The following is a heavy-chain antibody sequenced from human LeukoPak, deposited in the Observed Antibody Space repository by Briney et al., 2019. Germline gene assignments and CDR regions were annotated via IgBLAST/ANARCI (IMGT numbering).Heavy chain of an antibody. J-gene: IGHJ4*02. CDR2: ISYDGSNK. CDR1: GFTFSSYA. Sequence: GRSLRLSCAASGFTFSSYAMHWVRQAPGKGLEWVAVISYDGSNKYYADSVKGRFTISRDNSKNTLCLQMNSLRAEDTAVYYCARGEYYYDSSGFDYWGQGTLVTVSS. D-gene: IGHD3-22*01. CDR3: ARGEYYYDSSGFDY. V-gene: IGHV3-30-3*01.